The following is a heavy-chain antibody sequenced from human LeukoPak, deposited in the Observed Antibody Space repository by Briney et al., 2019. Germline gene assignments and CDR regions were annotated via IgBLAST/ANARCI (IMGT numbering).Heavy chain of an antibody. CDR1: GFTFSSYA. Sequence: GGSLRLSCAASGFTFSSYAMSWVRQAPGRGLEWVSAISGSGGSTYYADSVKGRFTISRDNSKNTLYLQMNSLRAEDTAVYYCAKERMPNYYDSSGYQPLDYWGQGTLVTVSS. V-gene: IGHV3-23*01. D-gene: IGHD3-22*01. CDR2: ISGSGGST. J-gene: IGHJ4*02. CDR3: AKERMPNYYDSSGYQPLDY.